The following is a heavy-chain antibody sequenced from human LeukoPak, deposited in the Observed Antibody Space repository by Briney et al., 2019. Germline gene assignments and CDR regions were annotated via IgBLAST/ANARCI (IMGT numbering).Heavy chain of an antibody. CDR1: GGTFSSYA. D-gene: IGHD3-22*01. CDR3: ALHSSGYSDFDY. CDR2: IIPILGIA. V-gene: IGHV1-69*04. Sequence: SVKVSCKASGGTFSSYAISWVRQAPGQGLEWMGRIIPILGIANYAQKFQGRVTITADESTSTAYMELSSLRSEDTAVYYCALHSSGYSDFDYWGQGTLVTVSS. J-gene: IGHJ4*02.